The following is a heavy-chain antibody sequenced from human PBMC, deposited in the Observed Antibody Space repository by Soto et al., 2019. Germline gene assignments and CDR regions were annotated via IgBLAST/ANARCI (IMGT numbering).Heavy chain of an antibody. Sequence: GSLRLSCAASGFTFSSYAMSWVRQAPGKGLEWVSAISGSGGSTYYADSVKGRFTISRDNSKNTLYLQMNSLRAEDTAVYYCAKDPSRFGELSLPFDYWGQGTLVTVSS. CDR1: GFTFSSYA. V-gene: IGHV3-23*01. D-gene: IGHD3-10*02. CDR2: ISGSGGST. J-gene: IGHJ4*02. CDR3: AKDPSRFGELSLPFDY.